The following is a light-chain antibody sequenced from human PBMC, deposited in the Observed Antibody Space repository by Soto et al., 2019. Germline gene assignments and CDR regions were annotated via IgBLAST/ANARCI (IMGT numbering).Light chain of an antibody. V-gene: IGKV3-11*01. CDR3: QQRSNWLT. Sequence: IVLTQSTATLALSPGERATLSCRASQSVSSYLAWYQQKPGQAPRLLIYDASNRATGIPAGFSGSGSGTDFTLTISSLEPEDFAVYYCQQRSNWLTFGGGTKVEIK. J-gene: IGKJ4*01. CDR1: QSVSSY. CDR2: DAS.